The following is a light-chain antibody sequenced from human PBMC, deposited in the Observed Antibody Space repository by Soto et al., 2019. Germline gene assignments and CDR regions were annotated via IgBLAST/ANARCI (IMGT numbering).Light chain of an antibody. CDR1: QGVGSW. CDR2: AAS. V-gene: IGKV1-12*01. Sequence: DIQMTQSPSSVSAPVGDRVTITCRASQGVGSWLAWYQQKPGKAPKLLIFAASSLQSGLPSRFSGSGSGTDFTLTISSLQPEDVASYYCQQANSFPWTFGQGTKVEIK. J-gene: IGKJ1*01. CDR3: QQANSFPWT.